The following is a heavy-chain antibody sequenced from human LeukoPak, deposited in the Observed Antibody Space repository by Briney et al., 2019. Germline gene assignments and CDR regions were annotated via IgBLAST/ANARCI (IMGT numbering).Heavy chain of an antibody. D-gene: IGHD2-2*01. V-gene: IGHV5-51*01. Sequence: GESLQISCQGSGYSFTSYWIGWVRQMPGKGLEWMGIIYPGDSDTRYSPSFQGQVTISADKSISTAYLQWSSLKASDTAMYYCARHGEYCSSTSCSLDPEYFQHWGQGTLVTVSS. CDR1: GYSFTSYW. CDR2: IYPGDSDT. CDR3: ARHGEYCSSTSCSLDPEYFQH. J-gene: IGHJ1*01.